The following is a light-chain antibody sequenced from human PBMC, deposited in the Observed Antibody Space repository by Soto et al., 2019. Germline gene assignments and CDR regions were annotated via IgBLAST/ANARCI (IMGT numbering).Light chain of an antibody. CDR1: QSVGSK. CDR3: QQYNDWPYT. CDR2: GTS. V-gene: IGKV3-15*01. Sequence: EIVVTQSPATLSVSPGDRATLSCRASQSVGSKLAWYQQKPGQAPRLLIYGTSTRATGIPARFSGIASGTEFTLAISSLQSEDFAVYYCQQYNDWPYTFGQGTKLEI. J-gene: IGKJ2*01.